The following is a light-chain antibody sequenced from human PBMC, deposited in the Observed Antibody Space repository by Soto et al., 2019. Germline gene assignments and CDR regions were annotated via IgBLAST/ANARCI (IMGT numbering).Light chain of an antibody. CDR2: DAF. J-gene: IGKJ3*01. V-gene: IGKV3-11*01. Sequence: EIVLTQSPVRLSLSPGERATLSCRASQSVRNYLAWYQQKPGQAPRLLIYDAFNRATGIPARFSGSGSGTDFTLTISRLEPEDFAIYYCQQRSNWLFTFGPGTKVDF. CDR1: QSVRNY. CDR3: QQRSNWLFT.